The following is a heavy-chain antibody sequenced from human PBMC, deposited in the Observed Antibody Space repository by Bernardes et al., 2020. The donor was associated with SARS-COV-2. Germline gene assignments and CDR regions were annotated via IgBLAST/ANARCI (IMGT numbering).Heavy chain of an antibody. Sequence: GASLKISCKASGYTFTNFWIGWVRQMPGKGLEWMGIIWPGDSDTLYSPSFQGQVTISADKSINTAYLQWSSLKASDTAMYYCARQSYYDSRGFYSQSNFFDFWGQGTLVAVPS. CDR2: IWPGDSDT. V-gene: IGHV5-51*01. J-gene: IGHJ4*02. CDR1: GYTFTNFW. D-gene: IGHD3-22*01. CDR3: ARQSYYDSRGFYSQSNFFDF.